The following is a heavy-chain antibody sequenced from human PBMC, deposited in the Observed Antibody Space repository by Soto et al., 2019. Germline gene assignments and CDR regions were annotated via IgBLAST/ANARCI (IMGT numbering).Heavy chain of an antibody. Sequence: GGSLRLSCAASGFNFDNYYMAWVRQAPGKGLEWVANIRKDGSGSNYVDSLKGQFTISRDNAKNSLYLQMNNLRAEDSGVYFCARDTTGILDYWGQGTLVTVSS. V-gene: IGHV3-7*01. CDR1: GFNFDNYY. CDR2: IRKDGSGS. CDR3: ARDTTGILDY. D-gene: IGHD1-1*01. J-gene: IGHJ4*02.